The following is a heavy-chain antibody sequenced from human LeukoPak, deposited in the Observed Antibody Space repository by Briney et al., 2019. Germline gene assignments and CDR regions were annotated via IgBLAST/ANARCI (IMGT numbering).Heavy chain of an antibody. CDR1: GGSISSYY. V-gene: IGHV4-59*01. CDR3: ARDITGGAARPSYRYYYYMDV. Sequence: PSETLSLTCTVSGGSISSYYWSWIRQPPGKGLEWIGYIYYSGSTNYNPSLKSRVTISVDTSKNQFSLKLSSVTAADTAVYYCARDITGGAARPSYRYYYYMDVWGKGTTVTVSS. CDR2: IYYSGST. J-gene: IGHJ6*03. D-gene: IGHD6-6*01.